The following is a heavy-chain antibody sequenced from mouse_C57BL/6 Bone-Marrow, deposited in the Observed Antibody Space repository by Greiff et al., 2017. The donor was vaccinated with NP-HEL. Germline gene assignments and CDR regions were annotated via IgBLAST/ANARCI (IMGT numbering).Heavy chain of an antibody. Sequence: ESGAELVRPGASVKLSCKASGYTFTDYYINWVKQRPGQGLEWIARIYPGSGNTYYNEKFKGKATLTAEKSSSTAYMQLSSLTSEDSAVYFCARFYSDWYFDVWGTGTTVTVSS. CDR1: GYTFTDYY. D-gene: IGHD1-1*01. V-gene: IGHV1-76*01. J-gene: IGHJ1*03. CDR2: IYPGSGNT. CDR3: ARFYSDWYFDV.